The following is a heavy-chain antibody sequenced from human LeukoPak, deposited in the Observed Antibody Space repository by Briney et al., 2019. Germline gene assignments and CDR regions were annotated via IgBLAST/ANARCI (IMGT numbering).Heavy chain of an antibody. Sequence: SGGSLRLSCAASGFTFSSYGMHWVRQAPGKGLEWVAFIRSDGGNKYYADSVKGRFTISRDNAKNSLYLQMNSLRAEDTAVYYCARGSVSFDYWGQGTLVTVSS. V-gene: IGHV3-30*02. D-gene: IGHD3-10*01. CDR2: IRSDGGNK. J-gene: IGHJ4*02. CDR1: GFTFSSYG. CDR3: ARGSVSFDY.